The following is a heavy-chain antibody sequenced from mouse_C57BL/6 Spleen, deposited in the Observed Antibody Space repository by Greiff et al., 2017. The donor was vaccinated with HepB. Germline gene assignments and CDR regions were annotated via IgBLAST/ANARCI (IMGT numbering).Heavy chain of an antibody. CDR1: GYTFTDYN. V-gene: IGHV1-22*01. Sequence: EVKLMESGPELVKPGASVKMSCKASGYTFTDYNMHWVKQSHGKSLEWIGYINPNNGGTSYNQKFKGKATLTVNKSSSTAYMELRSLTSEDSAVYYCARGQLRGAWFAYWGQGTLVTVSA. D-gene: IGHD3-2*02. CDR3: ARGQLRGAWFAY. J-gene: IGHJ3*01. CDR2: INPNNGGT.